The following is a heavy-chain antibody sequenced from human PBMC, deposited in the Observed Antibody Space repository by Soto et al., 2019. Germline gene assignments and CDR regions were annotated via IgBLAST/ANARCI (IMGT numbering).Heavy chain of an antibody. CDR1: GYNFNNYE. Sequence: QVQLLQSGAEVKKPGASVKISCKASGYNFNNYEINWVRQAPAQGLEWMGWMKGYSGNPLYAQNFQGRLTLTRDTSTNTAYLELTSLAYEDTAIYFCARRRGESYYGRDYWGQGTLVTVSS. CDR2: MKGYSGNP. CDR3: ARRRGESYYGRDY. D-gene: IGHD1-26*01. V-gene: IGHV1-8*01. J-gene: IGHJ4*02.